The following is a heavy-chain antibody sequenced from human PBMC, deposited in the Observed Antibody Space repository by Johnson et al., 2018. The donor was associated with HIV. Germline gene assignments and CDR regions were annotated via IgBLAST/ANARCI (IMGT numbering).Heavy chain of an antibody. CDR2: ISSNGGST. J-gene: IGHJ3*02. V-gene: IGHV3-64*01. CDR3: SREMRSAGAGHGAFDI. Sequence: VQLVESGGGLVQPGGSLRLSCAASGFTFSSYAMHWVRQAPGKGLEYVSAISSNGGSTYYANSVKGRFTISRDNSKNTLYLQMGSLRAEDMAVYYCSREMRSAGAGHGAFDIWGQGTMDTVST. D-gene: IGHD6-13*01. CDR1: GFTFSSYA.